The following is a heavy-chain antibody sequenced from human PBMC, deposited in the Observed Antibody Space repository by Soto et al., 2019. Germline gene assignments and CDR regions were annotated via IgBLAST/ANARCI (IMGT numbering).Heavy chain of an antibody. V-gene: IGHV3-30*18. D-gene: IGHD2-2*01. J-gene: IGHJ5*02. Sequence: QVQLVESGGGVVQPGRSLRLSCVVSGFTFSSYGMHWVRQAPGKGLEWVAVIAYDGSNKYYADSVKGRFTISRDNSKNTLYLQMNSLRAEDTAVYYCAKDNCISTSCYRLYNWFDPWGQGTLVTVSS. CDR1: GFTFSSYG. CDR3: AKDNCISTSCYRLYNWFDP. CDR2: IAYDGSNK.